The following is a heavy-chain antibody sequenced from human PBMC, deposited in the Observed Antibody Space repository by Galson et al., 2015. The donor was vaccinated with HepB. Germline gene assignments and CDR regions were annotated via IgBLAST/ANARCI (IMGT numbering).Heavy chain of an antibody. CDR3: ARGKGRQVLLDYHYYGMDV. Sequence: TLSLTCAVFGGSFSTYHWTWIRQPPGKGLEWIGEITQSGSTHSNPSLKSRVTISVDTSKNQFSLKVRSVTAADTAVYYCARGKGRQVLLDYHYYGMDVWGQGTTVSVSS. J-gene: IGHJ6*01. D-gene: IGHD3-3*01. CDR1: GGSFSTYH. V-gene: IGHV4-34*01. CDR2: ITQSGST.